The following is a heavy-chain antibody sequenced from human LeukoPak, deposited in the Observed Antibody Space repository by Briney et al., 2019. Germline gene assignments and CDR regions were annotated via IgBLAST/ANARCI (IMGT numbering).Heavy chain of an antibody. CDR3: VKHIVVVVAAMSDAFDI. J-gene: IGHJ3*02. CDR2: ISGSGGST. V-gene: IGHV3-23*01. D-gene: IGHD2-15*01. CDR1: GFTFSSYA. Sequence: GGSLRLSCAASGFTFSSYAMSWVRQAPGKGLESVSAISGSGGSTYYADSVKGRFTISRDNSKNTLYLQMNSLRAEDTAVYYCVKHIVVVVAAMSDAFDIWGQGTMVTVSS.